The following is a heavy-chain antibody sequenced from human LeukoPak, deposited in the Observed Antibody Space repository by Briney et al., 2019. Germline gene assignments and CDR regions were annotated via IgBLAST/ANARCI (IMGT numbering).Heavy chain of an antibody. CDR1: GFTFDDYA. V-gene: IGHV3-43*02. D-gene: IGHD2-15*01. CDR2: ISGYGGST. CDR3: AKGEGYCSGGSCYRGLLDY. Sequence: PGGSLRLSCAASGFTFDDYAMHWVRQAPGKGLEWVSLISGYGGSTYYADSVKGRFTISRDNSKNSLYLQMNSLRTEDTALYYCAKGEGYCSGGSCYRGLLDYWGQGTLVTVSS. J-gene: IGHJ4*02.